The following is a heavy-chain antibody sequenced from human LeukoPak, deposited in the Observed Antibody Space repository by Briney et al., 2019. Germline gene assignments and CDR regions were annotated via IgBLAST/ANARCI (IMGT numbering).Heavy chain of an antibody. Sequence: EASETLSLTCTVSGGSISSSSYYWGWIRQPPGKGLEWIGSIYYSGSTYYNPSLKSRVTISVDTSKNQFSLKLSSVTAADTAVYYCARADRGLRYFDWLPTTPFDYWGQGTLVTVSS. J-gene: IGHJ4*02. D-gene: IGHD3-9*01. CDR3: ARADRGLRYFDWLPTTPFDY. CDR1: GGSISSSSYY. V-gene: IGHV4-39*01. CDR2: IYYSGST.